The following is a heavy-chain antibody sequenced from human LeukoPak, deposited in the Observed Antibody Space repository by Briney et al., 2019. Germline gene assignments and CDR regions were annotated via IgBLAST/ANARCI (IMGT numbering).Heavy chain of an antibody. CDR2: IRNDGSHK. Sequence: GGSLRLSCTASGFTFSTYAMHWVRQAPGKGLEWVAFIRNDGSHKSYADSVKGRFTISRDNSKNTLFLQMNSLRPEDTAVYYCAKDGGWYELYYMDVWVTGTMVTVSS. V-gene: IGHV3-30*02. J-gene: IGHJ6*03. CDR3: AKDGGWYELYYMDV. CDR1: GFTFSTYA. D-gene: IGHD6-19*01.